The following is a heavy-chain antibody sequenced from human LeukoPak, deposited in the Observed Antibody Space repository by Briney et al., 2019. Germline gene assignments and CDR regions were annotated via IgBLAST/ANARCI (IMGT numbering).Heavy chain of an antibody. J-gene: IGHJ4*02. V-gene: IGHV3-48*03. CDR2: IRGGGSAT. Sequence: PGGSLRLSCAASGFPFSNYEMNWVRQAPGKGLEWVSYIRGGGSATYYADSVKGRFTVSRDNAKNSLYLQMNSLRAEDTAVYYRATWYSSGWYLGYWGQGTLVTVSS. D-gene: IGHD6-19*01. CDR3: ATWYSSGWYLGY. CDR1: GFPFSNYE.